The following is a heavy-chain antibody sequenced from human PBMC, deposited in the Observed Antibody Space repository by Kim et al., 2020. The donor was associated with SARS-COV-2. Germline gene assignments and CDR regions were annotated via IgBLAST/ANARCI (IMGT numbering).Heavy chain of an antibody. CDR2: ISGSGGST. D-gene: IGHD6-13*01. Sequence: GGSLRLSCAVSGLTFKNYAMSWVRQPPGKGREWVSGISGSGGSTYYTDSVKGRFTISRDNSKNTLFLRMDSLRAEDTAVYYCAKHFGYTSSWSEYWGQGTLVTVSS. CDR3: AKHFGYTSSWSEY. CDR1: GLTFKNYA. J-gene: IGHJ4*02. V-gene: IGHV3-23*01.